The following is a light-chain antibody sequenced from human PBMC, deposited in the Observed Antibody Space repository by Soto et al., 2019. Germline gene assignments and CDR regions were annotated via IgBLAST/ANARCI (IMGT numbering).Light chain of an antibody. V-gene: IGKV1-39*01. CDR1: QSISSY. CDR2: GAS. CDR3: QQGYSISWT. Sequence: DIQMTQSPSSLSASVGDRVTITCRASQSISSYLNWYQQRPGKAPKVLIYGASTLQSGVTSRFSGSGSGTEFTLTISSLQPEDFATYYCQQGYSISWTFGQGTKVEIK. J-gene: IGKJ1*01.